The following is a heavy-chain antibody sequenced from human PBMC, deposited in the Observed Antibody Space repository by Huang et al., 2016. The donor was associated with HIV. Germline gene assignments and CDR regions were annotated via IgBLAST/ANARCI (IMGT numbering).Heavy chain of an antibody. CDR1: GFSFRNYG. Sequence: QVQLVESGGGVVQPGRSLRLSCAASGFSFRNYGIHWVRQAPGKGLEWVAVISYDGNKKYYADSVKGRFTISRDNSNNTRFLQMNSLRAEDTAVYYCGKDWTGSSGWFTLHYYYYGMDVWGQGTTVTVSS. J-gene: IGHJ6*02. CDR3: GKDWTGSSGWFTLHYYYYGMDV. D-gene: IGHD6-19*01. V-gene: IGHV3-30*18. CDR2: ISYDGNKK.